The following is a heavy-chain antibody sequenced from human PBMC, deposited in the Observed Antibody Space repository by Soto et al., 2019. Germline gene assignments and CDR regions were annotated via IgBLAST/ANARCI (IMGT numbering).Heavy chain of an antibody. D-gene: IGHD6-13*01. Sequence: QVQLQESGPGLVKPSETLSLTCTVSGGSISSYYWSWIRQPAGKGLEWIGRIYTSGSTNYNPSLKIRVPVSVDTSKTQFSLKLSSVTAADTAVYYCAREKQGLAAALHYWGQGTLVTVSS. CDR2: IYTSGST. CDR3: AREKQGLAAALHY. V-gene: IGHV4-4*07. CDR1: GGSISSYY. J-gene: IGHJ4*02.